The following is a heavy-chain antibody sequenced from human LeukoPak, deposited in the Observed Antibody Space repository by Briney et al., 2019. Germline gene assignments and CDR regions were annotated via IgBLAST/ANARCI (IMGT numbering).Heavy chain of an antibody. CDR3: ARDVYYGSESPRLDY. D-gene: IGHD3-10*01. V-gene: IGHV3-23*01. CDR1: GFTFSTYA. CDR2: ISGSGANT. J-gene: IGHJ4*02. Sequence: PGGSLRLSCAASGFTFSTYAMSWVRQAPGKGLEWVSTISGSGANTFYADSMKGRFTISRDNSKNTLYLHMNSLRAEDTAVYYCARDVYYGSESPRLDYWGQGTLVTVSS.